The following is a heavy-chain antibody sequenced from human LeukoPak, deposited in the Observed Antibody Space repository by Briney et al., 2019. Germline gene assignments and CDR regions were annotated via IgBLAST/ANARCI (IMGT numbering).Heavy chain of an antibody. J-gene: IGHJ6*03. V-gene: IGHV3-7*01. CDR3: ARDPIDRRWNSYGSYKYYCYMDV. Sequence: PGGSLTLSCAASGFTFSSYWMSWVRQAPGKGLEWVANIKEDGSEKYYVDSVKGRFTISRDNAKNSLYLQMNSLRAEDTAAYYCARDPIDRRWNSYGSYKYYCYMDVWGKGTTVTVSS. CDR1: GFTFSSYW. CDR2: IKEDGSEK. D-gene: IGHD5-18*01.